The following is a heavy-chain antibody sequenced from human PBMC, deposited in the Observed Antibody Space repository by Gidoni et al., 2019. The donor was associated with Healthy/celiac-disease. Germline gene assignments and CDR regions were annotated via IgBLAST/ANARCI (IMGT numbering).Heavy chain of an antibody. D-gene: IGHD3-22*01. CDR1: GFTASGYE. J-gene: IGHJ4*02. CDR3: ARDQGYYDSSGYFDY. V-gene: IGHV3-48*03. Sequence: EGPPVESGGALVEPGGSVSPSGAASGFTASGYEMNWVGKAPGKVLEWVSYISSSGSTIYYADSVKGRYTISSDNAKNSLYLQMNSLRAEDTAVYYCARDQGYYDSSGYFDYWGQGTLVTVSS. CDR2: ISSSGSTI.